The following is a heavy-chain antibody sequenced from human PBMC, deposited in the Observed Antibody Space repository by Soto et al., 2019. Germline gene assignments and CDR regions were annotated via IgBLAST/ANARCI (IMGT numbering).Heavy chain of an antibody. CDR3: ARTDAYNSSFFAS. CDR2: IHHTGRT. J-gene: IGHJ4*02. CDR1: GDSVNSAY. Sequence: QVQLQEMGPGLVKPSQTLTITCTVSGDSVNSAYWSWIRQLPRKGLEWMGNIHHTGRTFYNPSLKSRVAISIDTSKPLFALQMRSITAADTAVYYCARTDAYNSSFFASWGQGTVVTVSS. D-gene: IGHD6-6*01. V-gene: IGHV4-31*03.